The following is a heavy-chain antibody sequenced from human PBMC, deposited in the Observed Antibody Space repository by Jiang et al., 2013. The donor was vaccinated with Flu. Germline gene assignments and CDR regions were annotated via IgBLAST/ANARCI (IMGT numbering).Heavy chain of an antibody. CDR1: GFTFSSYG. V-gene: IGHV3-33*01. CDR2: IWYDGSNK. Sequence: LLESGGGVVQPGRSLRLSCAASGFTFSSYGMHWVRQAPGKGLEWVAVIWYDGSNKYYADSVKGRLTISRDNSKNTLYLQMNSLRAEDTAVYYCARGLVATTPVFDYWGQGTLVTVSS. J-gene: IGHJ4*02. CDR3: ARGLVATTPVFDY. D-gene: IGHD5-12*01.